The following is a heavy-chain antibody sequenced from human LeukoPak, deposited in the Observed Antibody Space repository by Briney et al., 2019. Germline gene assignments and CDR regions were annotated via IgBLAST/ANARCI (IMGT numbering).Heavy chain of an antibody. Sequence: GGSLRLSCAASGFTFSSYSMNWVRQAPGKGLEWVSYISSSSSTIYYADSVKGRFTISRDNAKNSLYLQMNSLRAEDTAVYYCARDSDCSGGSCYPTPFDYWGQGTLVTVSS. CDR1: GFTFSSYS. CDR3: ARDSDCSGGSCYPTPFDY. D-gene: IGHD2-15*01. J-gene: IGHJ4*02. CDR2: ISSSSSTI. V-gene: IGHV3-48*01.